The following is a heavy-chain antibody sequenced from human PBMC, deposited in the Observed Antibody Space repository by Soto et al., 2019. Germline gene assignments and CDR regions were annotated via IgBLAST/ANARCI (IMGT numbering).Heavy chain of an antibody. D-gene: IGHD3-10*01. CDR1: GGSISRYY. J-gene: IGHJ6*02. Sequence: PSETLSLTCTVSGGSISRYYWSWIRQPPGKGREWIGYIYYSGSTNYNLSLKSRVTISVDTSKNQFSLKLSSVTAADTAVYYCARTQVLLWFGEFLDYYYGMDVWGQGTTVTVSS. CDR3: ARTQVLLWFGEFLDYYYGMDV. V-gene: IGHV4-59*01. CDR2: IYYSGST.